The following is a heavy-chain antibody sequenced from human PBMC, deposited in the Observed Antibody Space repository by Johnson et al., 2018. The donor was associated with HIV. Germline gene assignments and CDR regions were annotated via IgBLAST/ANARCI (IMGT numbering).Heavy chain of an antibody. V-gene: IGHV3-11*01. CDR1: GFTFSDYY. J-gene: IGHJ3*02. Sequence: QVQLVESGGGLVQPGGSLRLSCAASGFTFSDYYMNWIRQAPGKGLVWVSYIRSSCSTIYYADSVKGRFTISRDDSKNTAYLQMNRLRAEDTAVYYRAREGRGSSSGAFDIWGQGTMVTVSS. CDR3: AREGRGSSSGAFDI. D-gene: IGHD6-6*01. CDR2: IRSSCSTI.